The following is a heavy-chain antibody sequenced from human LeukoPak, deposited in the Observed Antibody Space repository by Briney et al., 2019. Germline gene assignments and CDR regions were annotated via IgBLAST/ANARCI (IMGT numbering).Heavy chain of an antibody. Sequence: PSETLSLTCTVSGGSISSSSYYWSWIRQPPGKGLEWIGYIYYSGSTNYNPSLKSRVTISVDTSKNQFSLKLSSVTAADTAVYYCAREGYSYGPFDYWGQGTLVTVSS. CDR3: AREGYSYGPFDY. CDR1: GGSISSSSYY. V-gene: IGHV4-61*01. J-gene: IGHJ4*02. D-gene: IGHD5-18*01. CDR2: IYYSGST.